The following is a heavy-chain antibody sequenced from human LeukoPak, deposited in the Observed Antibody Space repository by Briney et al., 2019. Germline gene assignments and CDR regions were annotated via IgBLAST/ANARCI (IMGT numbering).Heavy chain of an antibody. J-gene: IGHJ4*02. Sequence: PSQTLSLTCTVSGGSISSGSYYWSWIRQPAGTGLEWIGRIYTSGSTNYNPSLKSRVTISVDTSKNQFSLKLSSVTAADTAVYYCARHGRGTTVTQYYFDYWGQGTLVTVSS. V-gene: IGHV4-61*02. D-gene: IGHD4-11*01. CDR3: ARHGRGTTVTQYYFDY. CDR1: GGSISSGSYY. CDR2: IYTSGST.